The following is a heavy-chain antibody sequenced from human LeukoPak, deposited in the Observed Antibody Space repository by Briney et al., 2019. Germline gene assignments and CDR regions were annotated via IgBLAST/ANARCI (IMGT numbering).Heavy chain of an antibody. CDR2: IKTSGST. D-gene: IGHD6-19*01. J-gene: IGHJ4*02. CDR3: AKVRPPPGSGWYGGDDS. Sequence: GGSLRLSCTASGFTFNNYVMSWVRQAPGKGLEWVSSIKTSGSTDYADSVKGRFTISRDNSKNTLYLQMNSLRVEDTAVYYCAKVRPPPGSGWYGGDDSWGQGTLVTVSS. CDR1: GFTFNNYV. V-gene: IGHV3-23*05.